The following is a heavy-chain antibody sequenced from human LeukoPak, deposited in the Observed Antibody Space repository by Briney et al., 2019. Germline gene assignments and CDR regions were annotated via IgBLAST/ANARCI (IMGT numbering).Heavy chain of an antibody. CDR3: TRDLTGHYSIDH. CDR1: GFTFSTYA. J-gene: IGHJ4*02. V-gene: IGHV3-30*04. CDR2: ISNNGRNK. D-gene: IGHD3-22*01. Sequence: GGSLRLSCAASGFTFSTYAIHWVRQAPGKGLEWVAFISNNGRNKDYADSVKGRFTISRDNSKNTLYLQVNSLRPDDTAVYYCTRDLTGHYSIDHWGQGTLVTVSS.